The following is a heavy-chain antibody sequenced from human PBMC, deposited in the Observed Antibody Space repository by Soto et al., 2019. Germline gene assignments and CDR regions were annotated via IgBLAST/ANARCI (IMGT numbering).Heavy chain of an antibody. V-gene: IGHV3-64*01. J-gene: IGHJ4*02. D-gene: IGHD2-15*01. Sequence: PGGSLRLSCAASGFTFSSYAMHWVRQAPGKGLEYVSAISSNGGSTYYANSVKGRFTISRDNSKNTLYLQMGSLRAEDMAVYYCARGGGSYYYFDYWGQGTLVTVSS. CDR2: ISSNGGST. CDR3: ARGGGSYYYFDY. CDR1: GFTFSSYA.